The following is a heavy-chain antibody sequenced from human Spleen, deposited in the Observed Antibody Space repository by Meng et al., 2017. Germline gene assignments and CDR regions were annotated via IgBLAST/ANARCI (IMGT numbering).Heavy chain of an antibody. D-gene: IGHD3-22*01. J-gene: IGHJ3*02. CDR3: ARDPTYYYDSSAAFDI. Sequence: GESLKISCAASGFTVSSSYMSWVRQAPGKGLEWISVIYSGGSTYYADSVKGRFTISRDNSKNTLYLQMNSLRVEDTAVYYCARDPTYYYDSSAAFDIWGQGKRV. CDR2: IYSGGST. V-gene: IGHV3-66*02. CDR1: GFTVSSSY.